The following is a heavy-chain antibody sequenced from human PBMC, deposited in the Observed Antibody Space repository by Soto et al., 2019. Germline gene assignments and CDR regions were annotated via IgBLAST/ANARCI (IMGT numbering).Heavy chain of an antibody. CDR2: ISAGGDTK. D-gene: IGHD1-26*01. CDR3: ASRSARSGSLKLPYWCDP. CDR1: GFTFRSSD. J-gene: IGHJ5*02. Sequence: EVQVLESGGGLVQPGGSLRLSCVASGFTFRSSDMSWVRQAPGKGLEWVASISAGGDTKYNAASVKGRFTTSRDNSKNTVYLQMNTLRVEDTAIYYCASRSARSGSLKLPYWCDPWGQGALVTVSS. V-gene: IGHV3-23*01.